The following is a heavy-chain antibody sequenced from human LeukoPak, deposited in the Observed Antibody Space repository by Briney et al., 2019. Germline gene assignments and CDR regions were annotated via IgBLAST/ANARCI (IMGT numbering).Heavy chain of an antibody. Sequence: GGSLRLSCAASGLIVSGNYMSWVRQAPGKGLEWVSVFYSGGSTYYAESVKGRFTISRHNSNNTLYLQMNSLRTEDTAVYYCAKLGEGAFDIWGQGTMVTVSS. D-gene: IGHD3-16*01. CDR3: AKLGEGAFDI. J-gene: IGHJ3*02. V-gene: IGHV3-53*04. CDR1: GLIVSGNY. CDR2: FYSGGST.